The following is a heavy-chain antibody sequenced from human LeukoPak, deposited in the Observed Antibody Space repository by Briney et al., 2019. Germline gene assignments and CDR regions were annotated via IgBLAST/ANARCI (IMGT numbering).Heavy chain of an antibody. CDR3: ARPEGSGWPYYYSYGMDV. CDR2: IYYSGST. J-gene: IGHJ6*02. V-gene: IGHV4-39*01. D-gene: IGHD6-19*01. Sequence: PSETLSLTCTVSGGSISSSSYYWGWIRQPPGKGLEWIGSIYYSGSTYYNPSLKSRVTISVDTSKNQFSLKLSSVTAADTAVYYCARPEGSGWPYYYSYGMDVWGQGTTVTVSS. CDR1: GGSISSSSYY.